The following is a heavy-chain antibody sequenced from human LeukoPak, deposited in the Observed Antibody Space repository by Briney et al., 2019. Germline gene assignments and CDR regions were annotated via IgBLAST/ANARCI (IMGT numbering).Heavy chain of an antibody. CDR3: AVGATSGDY. D-gene: IGHD1-26*01. V-gene: IGHV4-4*09. CDR2: IYTSGNT. J-gene: IGHJ4*02. Sequence: SETLSLTCTVSGGSISSYYWSWIRQPPGKGLEWIGYIYTSGNTNYNPSLKSRVTISVDTSKNQFSLKLSSVTAADTAVYYCAVGATSGDYWGQGTLVTVSS. CDR1: GGSISSYY.